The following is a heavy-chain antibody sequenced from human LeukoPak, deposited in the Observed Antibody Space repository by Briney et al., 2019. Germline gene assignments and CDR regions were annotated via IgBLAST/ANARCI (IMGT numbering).Heavy chain of an antibody. CDR2: ISSSGSTI. CDR1: GFTFSSDS. Sequence: QSGGSLRLSCAASGFTFSSDSMNWVRQAPGKGLEWVSYISSSGSTIYYADSVKGRFTISRDNSKNTLYLQMNSLRAEDTAVYYCAKALALAPPTFDPWGQGTLVTVSS. CDR3: AKALALAPPTFDP. J-gene: IGHJ5*02. D-gene: IGHD3-3*02. V-gene: IGHV3-48*01.